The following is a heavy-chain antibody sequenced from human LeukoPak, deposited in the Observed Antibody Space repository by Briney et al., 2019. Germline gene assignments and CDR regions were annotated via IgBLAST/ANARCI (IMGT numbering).Heavy chain of an antibody. CDR1: GFTFSSYG. Sequence: GGSLRLSCAASGFTFSSYGMHWVRQAPGKGLEWVAFIRYDGSNKYYADSVKGRFTISRDNSKNTLYLQMNSLRAEDTAVYYCAKQAWGKGGSYYYYYMDVWGKGTTVTVSS. D-gene: IGHD1-26*01. V-gene: IGHV3-30*02. CDR2: IRYDGSNK. CDR3: AKQAWGKGGSYYYYYMDV. J-gene: IGHJ6*03.